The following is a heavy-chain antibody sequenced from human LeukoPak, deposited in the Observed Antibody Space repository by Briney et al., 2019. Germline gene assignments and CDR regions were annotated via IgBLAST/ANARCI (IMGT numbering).Heavy chain of an antibody. CDR2: IYYSGST. V-gene: IGHV4-59*01. CDR3: ARTSMVRGNYYYYYGMDV. J-gene: IGHJ6*02. Sequence: SETLSLTCTVSGGSISSYYWSWIRQPPGKGLEWIGYIYYSGSTNYNPSLKSRVTISVDTSKNQFSLKLSSVTAADMAVYYCARTSMVRGNYYYYYGMDVWGQGTTVTVSS. CDR1: GGSISSYY. D-gene: IGHD3-10*01.